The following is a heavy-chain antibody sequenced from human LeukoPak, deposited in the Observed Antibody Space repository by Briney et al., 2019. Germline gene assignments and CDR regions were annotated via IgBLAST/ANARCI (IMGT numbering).Heavy chain of an antibody. Sequence: ASVKVPCKVSGYTLTELSMHWVRQAPGKGLEWMGGFDPEDGETIYAQKFQGRVTMTEDTSTDTAYMELSSLRSEDTAVYYCATGPPLTTYNWFDHWGQGTLVTVFS. CDR1: GYTLTELS. V-gene: IGHV1-24*01. J-gene: IGHJ5*02. CDR2: FDPEDGET. CDR3: ATGPPLTTYNWFDH. D-gene: IGHD4-17*01.